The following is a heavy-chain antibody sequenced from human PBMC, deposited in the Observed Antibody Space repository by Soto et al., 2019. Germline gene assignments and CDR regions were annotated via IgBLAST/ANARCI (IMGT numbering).Heavy chain of an antibody. D-gene: IGHD5-18*01. CDR3: ARDRGYSYGPNYYYYYMDV. Sequence: GSLRLSCAASGFTFSSYWMSWVRQAPGKGLEWVANIKQDGSEKYYVDSVKGRFTISRDNAKNSLYLQMNSLRAEDTAVYYCARDRGYSYGPNYYYYYMDVWGKGTTVTVSS. J-gene: IGHJ6*03. V-gene: IGHV3-7*01. CDR2: IKQDGSEK. CDR1: GFTFSSYW.